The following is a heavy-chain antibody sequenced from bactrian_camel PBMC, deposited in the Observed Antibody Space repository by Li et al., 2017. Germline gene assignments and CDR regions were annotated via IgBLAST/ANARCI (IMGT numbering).Heavy chain of an antibody. CDR2: IERNTNT. CDR3: ATTSGDIVGFDY. D-gene: IGHD2*01. CDR1: AFTFSSRS. J-gene: IGHJ6*01. V-gene: IGHV3-2*01. Sequence: VQLVESGGGLVQPGGSLRLSCVASAFTFSSRSLNWVRQAPGKGLEWVSRIERNTNTYYADSVKGRFASSRDNTMNTVYLQMNSLQSEDTAPYYCATTSGDIVGFDYWGQGTQVTVS.